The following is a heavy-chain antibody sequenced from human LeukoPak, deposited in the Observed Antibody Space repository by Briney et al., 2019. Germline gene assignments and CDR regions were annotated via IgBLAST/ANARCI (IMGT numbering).Heavy chain of an antibody. CDR1: GGSISSSSYY. CDR2: IYYSGST. D-gene: IGHD2-2*01. Sequence: SETLSLTCTVSGGSISSSSYYWGWIRQPPGKGLEWIGSIYYSGSTYYNPSLKSRVTISVDTSKNQFSLKLSSVTAADTALYYGARVLYCSSTSCYYYFDYWGQGTLVTVSS. J-gene: IGHJ4*02. CDR3: ARVLYCSSTSCYYYFDY. V-gene: IGHV4-39*07.